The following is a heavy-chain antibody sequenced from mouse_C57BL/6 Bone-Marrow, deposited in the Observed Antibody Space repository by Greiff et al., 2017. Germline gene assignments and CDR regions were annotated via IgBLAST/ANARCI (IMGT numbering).Heavy chain of an antibody. Sequence: EVQLVESGGGLVQPGGSLSLSCAASGFTFTDYYMSWVRQPPGKALEWLGFIRNKANCYTTEYSASVKGRFTISRDNSQSILYLQMNALRAEDSATYYCARYNSYGSSFYAMDYWGQGTSVTVSS. CDR1: GFTFTDYY. J-gene: IGHJ4*01. D-gene: IGHD1-1*01. CDR3: ARYNSYGSSFYAMDY. V-gene: IGHV7-3*01. CDR2: IRNKANCYTT.